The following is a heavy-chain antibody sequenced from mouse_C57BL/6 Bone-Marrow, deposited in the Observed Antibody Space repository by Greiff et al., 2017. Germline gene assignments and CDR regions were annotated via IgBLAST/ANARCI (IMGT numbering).Heavy chain of an antibody. CDR2: IYPGSGNT. J-gene: IGHJ1*03. D-gene: IGHD3-1*01. CDR1: GYTFTDYY. Sequence: QVQLKQSGAELVRPGASVKLSCKASGYTFTDYYINWVKQRPGQGLEWIARIYPGSGNTYYNEKFKGKATLTAEKSSSTAYMQLSSLTSEDSAVYFCARLRGRRGYFDVWGTGTTVTVSS. CDR3: ARLRGRRGYFDV. V-gene: IGHV1-76*01.